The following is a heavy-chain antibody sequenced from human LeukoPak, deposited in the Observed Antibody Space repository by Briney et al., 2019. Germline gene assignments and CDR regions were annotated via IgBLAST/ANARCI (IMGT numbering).Heavy chain of an antibody. J-gene: IGHJ4*02. Sequence: GGSLRLSCAASGFSFSDAWMSWVRQIPGKGLEWVSYISSSSSTIYYADSVKGRFTISRDNSKNTLYLQMNSLRAEDTAVYYCARGPSGYHNTGGQGTLVTVSS. CDR3: ARGPSGYHNT. V-gene: IGHV3-48*01. CDR2: ISSSSSTI. D-gene: IGHD5-12*01. CDR1: GFSFSDAW.